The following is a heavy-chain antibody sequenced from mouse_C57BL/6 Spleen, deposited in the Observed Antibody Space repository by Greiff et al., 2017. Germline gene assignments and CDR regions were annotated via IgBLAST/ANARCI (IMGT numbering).Heavy chain of an antibody. J-gene: IGHJ1*03. CDR2: ISAGGSYT. Sequence: EVKLLESGGGLVKPGGSLKLSCAASGFTFSSYAMSWVRQTPEQRREWVATISAGGSYTYYPDKVKGRFTSSRDNAKNNLYLQMSHLKSEDTAMYYCARDTTAPWGTGTTVTVSS. CDR3: ARDTTAP. CDR1: GFTFSSYA. V-gene: IGHV5-4*01. D-gene: IGHD1-2*01.